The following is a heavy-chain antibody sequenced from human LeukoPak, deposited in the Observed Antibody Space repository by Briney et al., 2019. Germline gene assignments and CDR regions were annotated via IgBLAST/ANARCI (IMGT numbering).Heavy chain of an antibody. Sequence: PGGSLRLSCAASGFTFSDYYMSWIRQAPGRGLEWVTYISQSGSTKNDADSVKGRFTISRDNAKNSLYLQMNSLRAEDTAVYYCARDLQWLGSPFDYWGQGTLVTVSS. CDR1: GFTFSDYY. V-gene: IGHV3-11*01. CDR3: ARDLQWLGSPFDY. J-gene: IGHJ4*02. CDR2: ISQSGSTK. D-gene: IGHD6-19*01.